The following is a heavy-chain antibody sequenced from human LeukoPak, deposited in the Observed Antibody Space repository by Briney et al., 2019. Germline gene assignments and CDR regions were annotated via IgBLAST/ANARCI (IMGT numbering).Heavy chain of an antibody. V-gene: IGHV1-2*02. CDR2: INPNSGGT. J-gene: IGHJ4*02. Sequence: ASVKVSCKASGYTFTGYYMHWVRQAPGQGLEWMGWINPNSGGTNYAQKFQGRVTMTRDTSTSTVYMELSSLRSEDTAVYYCARESGSGSTEGSLDYWGQGTLVTVSS. D-gene: IGHD3-10*01. CDR1: GYTFTGYY. CDR3: ARESGSGSTEGSLDY.